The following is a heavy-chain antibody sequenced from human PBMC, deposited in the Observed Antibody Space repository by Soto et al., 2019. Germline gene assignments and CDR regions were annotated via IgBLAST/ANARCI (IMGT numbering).Heavy chain of an antibody. V-gene: IGHV3-33*01. J-gene: IGHJ4*02. CDR2: IWYDGSNK. CDR1: GFTFSSYG. Sequence: QVQLVESGGGVVQPGRSLRLSCAASGFTFSSYGMHWVRQAPGKGLEWVAVIWYDGSNKYYADSVKGRFTISRDNSKSTLYLQMNSLRAEDTAVYYCARDPAVLDYWGQGTLVTVSS. CDR3: ARDPAVLDY.